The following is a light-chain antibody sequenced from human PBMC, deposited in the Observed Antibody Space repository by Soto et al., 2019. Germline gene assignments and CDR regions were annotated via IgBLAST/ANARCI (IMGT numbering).Light chain of an antibody. J-gene: IGKJ4*02. CDR3: QQRGDWPPLT. CDR2: GAS. Sequence: EIVMTQSPATLSVSPGEGATLSCRAGQSVGVNLAWYQQMPGQAPRLLIYGASTRATGVPARFSGSGSGTEFTLTISSLQSEDFAVYYCQQRGDWPPLTFGGGTKVEI. V-gene: IGKV3-15*01. CDR1: QSVGVN.